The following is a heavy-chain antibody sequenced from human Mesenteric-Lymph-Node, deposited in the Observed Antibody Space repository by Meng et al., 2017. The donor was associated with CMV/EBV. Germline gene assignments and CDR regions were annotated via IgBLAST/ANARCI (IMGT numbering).Heavy chain of an antibody. CDR1: GGSFSAYY. CDR2: IYPGDSDT. J-gene: IGHJ5*02. D-gene: IGHD3-10*01. CDR3: ARLKTGSGSLNWFDP. Sequence: GGSLRLSCAVYGGSFSAYYWSWIRQPPGKGLEWVGIIYPGDSDTRYSPSFQGQVTISADKSISTAYLQWSSLKASDTAMYYCARLKTGSGSLNWFDPWGQGTLVTVSS. V-gene: IGHV5-51*01.